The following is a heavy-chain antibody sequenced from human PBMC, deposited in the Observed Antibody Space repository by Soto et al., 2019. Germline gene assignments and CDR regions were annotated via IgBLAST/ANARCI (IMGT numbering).Heavy chain of an antibody. CDR1: GFTFSSYG. CDR3: ARVGSGSYYNPIINYYYYYGMDV. D-gene: IGHD3-10*01. J-gene: IGHJ6*02. V-gene: IGHV3-33*01. Sequence: GGSLRLSCAASGFTFSSYGMHWVRQAPGKGLEWVAVIWYDGSNKYYADSVKGRFTISRDNSKNTLYLQMNSLRAEDTAVYYCARVGSGSYYNPIINYYYYYGMDVWGQGTTVTVSS. CDR2: IWYDGSNK.